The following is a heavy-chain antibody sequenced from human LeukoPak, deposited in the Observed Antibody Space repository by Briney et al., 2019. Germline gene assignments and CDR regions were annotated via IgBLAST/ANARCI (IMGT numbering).Heavy chain of an antibody. J-gene: IGHJ4*02. CDR1: GFTFSNYA. D-gene: IGHD6-13*01. CDR2: ISGGGGST. CDR3: AKRSLAAAGTPAPFFDY. Sequence: GGSLRLSCAASGFTFSNYAMSWVRQAPGKGLEWVSAISGGGGSTYYADSVKGRFTISRDNSKNTLYLQMNSLRADDTAVYYCAKRSLAAAGTPAPFFDYWGQGTLVIVSS. V-gene: IGHV3-23*01.